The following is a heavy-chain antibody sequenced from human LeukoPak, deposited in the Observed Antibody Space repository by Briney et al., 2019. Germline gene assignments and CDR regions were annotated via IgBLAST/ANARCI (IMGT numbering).Heavy chain of an antibody. CDR3: ARGLAYNYDSSAYFLDY. CDR2: TSNDGNNK. D-gene: IGHD3-22*01. CDR1: GFTFSRYA. Sequence: PGRSLRLSCAASGFTFSRYAMHWVRQAPGKGLEWVAVTSNDGNNKYYGDSVKGRFTISRDNSKNTLYLQMNSLRAEDTAVYYCARGLAYNYDSSAYFLDYWGQGTLVTVSS. J-gene: IGHJ4*02. V-gene: IGHV3-30*04.